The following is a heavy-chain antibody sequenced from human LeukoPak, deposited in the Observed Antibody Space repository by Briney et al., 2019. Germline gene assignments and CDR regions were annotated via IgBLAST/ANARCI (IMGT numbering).Heavy chain of an antibody. D-gene: IGHD6-13*01. CDR2: INPNSGGT. Sequence: ASVKVSCKASGYTFTGYYMHWVRQAPGQGLEWMGWINPNSGGTNYAQKFQGRVTMTRDTSISTAYMELSRLRSDDTAVYYCARDPSDSSSWTLFDYWGQGTLVTVSS. J-gene: IGHJ4*02. CDR1: GYTFTGYY. CDR3: ARDPSDSSSWTLFDY. V-gene: IGHV1-2*02.